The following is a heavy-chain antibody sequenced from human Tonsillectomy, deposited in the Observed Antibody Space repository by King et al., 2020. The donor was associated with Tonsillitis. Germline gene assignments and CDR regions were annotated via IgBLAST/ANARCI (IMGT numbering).Heavy chain of an antibody. V-gene: IGHV4-39*01. D-gene: IGHD2-2*02. CDR3: ARLAPYRFIDY. J-gene: IGHJ4*02. Sequence: QLQESGPGLVKPSETLSLTCTVSGGSISSSSYYGGWIRQPPGKGLELSGSGYYSGSTYYNPSLKSRVTISLDTSKKQFSLKLGTVTAADTAMYYFARLAPYRFIDYWGQGTLVTVSS. CDR1: GGSISSSSYY. CDR2: GYYSGST.